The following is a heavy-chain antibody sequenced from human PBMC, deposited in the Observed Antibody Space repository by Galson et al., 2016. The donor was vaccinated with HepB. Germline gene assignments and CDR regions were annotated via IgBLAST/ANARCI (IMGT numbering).Heavy chain of an antibody. D-gene: IGHD2/OR15-2a*01. J-gene: IGHJ6*04. CDR1: EFTVSSNY. Sequence: SLRLPCAASEFTVSSNYMSWVRQAPGKGLEWVSIMHSTVRPYYAYSVTRRFTVSRDNSKHTRYLQMNTLRAADTAVYLCARDKRVYASSAALSRGMDVWGKGTTVAVSS. V-gene: IGHV3-53*01. CDR2: MHSTVRP. CDR3: ARDKRVYASSAALSRGMDV.